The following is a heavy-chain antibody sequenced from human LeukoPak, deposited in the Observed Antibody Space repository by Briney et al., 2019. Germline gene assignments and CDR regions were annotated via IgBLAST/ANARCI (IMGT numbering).Heavy chain of an antibody. CDR3: ARDKYYYDSSGYYYFDY. CDR2: IHTSGSI. V-gene: IGHV4-4*07. CDR1: GGSISSYS. J-gene: IGHJ4*02. Sequence: SETLSLTCTVSGGSISSYSWSWIRQPAGKGLEWIGRIHTSGSINYNPSLKSRVTMSVDTSKNQFSLKLSSVTAADTAVYYCARDKYYYDSSGYYYFDYWGQGTLVTVSS. D-gene: IGHD3-22*01.